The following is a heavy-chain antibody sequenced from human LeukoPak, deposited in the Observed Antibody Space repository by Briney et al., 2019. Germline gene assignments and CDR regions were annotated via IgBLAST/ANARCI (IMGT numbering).Heavy chain of an antibody. Sequence: GRSLRLSCAASGFTFSSYAMHWVRQAPGKGLEWVAVISYDGSNKYYADSVKGRFTISRDNSKNTLYLQMNSLRAEDTAVYYCARDVLGQQLWEFDPWGQGTLVTVSS. CDR1: GFTFSSYA. V-gene: IGHV3-30*04. CDR2: ISYDGSNK. J-gene: IGHJ5*02. D-gene: IGHD5-18*01. CDR3: ARDVLGQQLWEFDP.